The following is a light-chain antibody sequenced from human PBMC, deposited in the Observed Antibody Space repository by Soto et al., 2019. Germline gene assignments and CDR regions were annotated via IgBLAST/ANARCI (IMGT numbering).Light chain of an antibody. CDR3: QQYGSSPWT. CDR1: QSVSSSY. CDR2: GAS. V-gene: IGKV3-20*01. Sequence: EIVMTQSPATLTVSPVERATLSFMASQSVSSSYLAWYQQKPGQAPRLLSYGASSRATGIPDRFSGSGSGTDFTLTISRLEPEDFAVYYCQQYGSSPWTFGQGTKVDIK. J-gene: IGKJ1*01.